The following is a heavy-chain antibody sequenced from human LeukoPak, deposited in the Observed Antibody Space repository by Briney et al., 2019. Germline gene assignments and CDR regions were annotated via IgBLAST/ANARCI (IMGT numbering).Heavy chain of an antibody. CDR3: ARIRRKTYYHYYYYMDV. CDR1: GGSFSIYY. CDR2: INHSGST. J-gene: IGHJ6*03. Sequence: PSETLSLTCAVYGGSFSIYYWSWIRQPPGKGLEWIGEINHSGSTNYNPSLKSRVTMSVDTSKNQFSLKLSSVTAADTAVYYCARIRRKTYYHYYYYMDVWGKGTTVTVSS. V-gene: IGHV4-34*01.